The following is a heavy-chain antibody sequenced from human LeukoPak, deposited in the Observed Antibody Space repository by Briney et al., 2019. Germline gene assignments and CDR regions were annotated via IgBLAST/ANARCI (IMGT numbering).Heavy chain of an antibody. D-gene: IGHD6-13*01. CDR2: INHSGST. V-gene: IGHV4-34*01. CDR3: AGSLPSSSWYAGGFDY. Sequence: PSETLSLTCAVYGGSFSGYYWSWIRQPPGKGLEWIGEINHSGSTNYNPSLKSRVTISVDTSKNQFSLKLSSVTAADTAVYYCAGSLPSSSWYAGGFDYWGQGTLVTVSS. J-gene: IGHJ4*02. CDR1: GGSFSGYY.